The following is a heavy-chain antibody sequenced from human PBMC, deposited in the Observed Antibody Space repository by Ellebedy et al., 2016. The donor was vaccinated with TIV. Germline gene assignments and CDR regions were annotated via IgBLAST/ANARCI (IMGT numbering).Heavy chain of an antibody. J-gene: IGHJ5*02. D-gene: IGHD5-18*01. CDR1: GGSISRSSYY. CDR3: ARGAYGYSFGYGPTKNKWFDP. V-gene: IGHV4-39*07. CDR2: IYYSGST. Sequence: SGPTLVKPTETLTLTCTVSGGSISRSSYYWGWIRQPPGKGLEWIGSIYYSGSTYYNPSLKSRVTISVDTSKNQFSLKLSSVTAADTAMYYCARGAYGYSFGYGPTKNKWFDPWGQGTLVTVSS.